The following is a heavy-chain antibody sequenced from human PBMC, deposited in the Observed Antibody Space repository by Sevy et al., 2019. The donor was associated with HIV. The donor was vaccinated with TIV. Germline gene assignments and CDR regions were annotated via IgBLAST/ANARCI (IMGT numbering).Heavy chain of an antibody. J-gene: IGHJ4*02. CDR1: GFTFSSYA. CDR3: AKAMRYCTSTSCYRFFDY. Sequence: GGSLRLSCAASGFTFSSYAMSWVRQAPGKGLEWVSAISGSGGSTYYADSVKGRFTISRDNSKNTMYLQMNSLRAEDKDVNYCAKAMRYCTSTSCYRFFDYWGQGTLVTVSS. V-gene: IGHV3-23*01. D-gene: IGHD2-2*02. CDR2: ISGSGGST.